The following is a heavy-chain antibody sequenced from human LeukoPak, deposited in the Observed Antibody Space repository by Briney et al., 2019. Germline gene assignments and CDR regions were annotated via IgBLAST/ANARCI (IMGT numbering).Heavy chain of an antibody. CDR2: ISVRNGNI. D-gene: IGHD3-3*01. CDR1: GYTFTNYG. J-gene: IGHJ4*02. CDR3: ARIGDYDFWSGYPHLFDY. Sequence: GASVKVSCKASGYTFTNYGINWVRQAPGQGLEWMGWISVRNGNIDYAQKLQGRVTMTTDTSTSTAYMELRSLRSDDTAVYYCARIGDYDFWSGYPHLFDYWGQGTLVTVSS. V-gene: IGHV1-18*01.